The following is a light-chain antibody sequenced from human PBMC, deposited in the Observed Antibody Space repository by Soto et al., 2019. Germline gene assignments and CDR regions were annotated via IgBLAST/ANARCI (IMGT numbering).Light chain of an antibody. CDR1: SSDVGAYTY. Sequence: QSALTQPASVSGSPGQSITISCSGTSSDVGAYTYVSWFQQHPGKAPELLIYEVYNRPSGISDRFSGSKSGNTAFLTISGLQAEDEADYFCSSYTSSGPWVFGGGTKLTV. J-gene: IGLJ3*02. V-gene: IGLV2-14*01. CDR3: SSYTSSGPWV. CDR2: EVY.